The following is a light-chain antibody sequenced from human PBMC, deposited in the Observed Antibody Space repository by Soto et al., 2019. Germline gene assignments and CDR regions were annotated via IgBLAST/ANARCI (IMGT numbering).Light chain of an antibody. CDR3: SSYTTISTFVV. J-gene: IGLJ2*01. Sequence: QSALTQPASVSGSPGQSITISCTGTSSDVGDYNYVSWYQQHPGKVPKLMIYDVSNRPSGISNRFSGSKSGNTASLTISGLQAEDEADYYCSSYTTISTFVVFGGGTKLTVL. CDR2: DVS. CDR1: SSDVGDYNY. V-gene: IGLV2-14*01.